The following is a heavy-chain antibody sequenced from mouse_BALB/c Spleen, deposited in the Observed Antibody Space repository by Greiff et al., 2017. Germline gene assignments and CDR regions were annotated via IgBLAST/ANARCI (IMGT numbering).Heavy chain of an antibody. D-gene: IGHD2-2*01. CDR2: ILPGSGST. CDR1: GYTFSSYW. J-gene: IGHJ1*01. V-gene: IGHV1-9*01. Sequence: QVQLQQSGAELLKPGASVKISCTATGYTFSSYWIAWVKQRPGHGLEWIGEILPGSGSTNYNEKFTSKATFTADTSSNTAYMQLSSLTSEDSAVYYCARMGYDGSYWYFDVWGAGTTVTVSS. CDR3: ARMGYDGSYWYFDV.